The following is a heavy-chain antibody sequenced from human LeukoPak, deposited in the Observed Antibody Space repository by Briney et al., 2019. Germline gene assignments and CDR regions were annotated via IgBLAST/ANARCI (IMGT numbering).Heavy chain of an antibody. CDR3: ARGSPYYYYYMDV. D-gene: IGHD3-10*01. CDR1: GASISTVKW. V-gene: IGHV4-4*02. CDR2: IYHSGST. Sequence: SETLSLTCAVSGASISTVKWWCWVRQPPGKGLEWIGEIYHSGSTNYNPSLKSRVTILVDKSKNQFSLKMTSVTAADTAVYYCARGSPYYYYYMDVWGKGTTVTVSS. J-gene: IGHJ6*03.